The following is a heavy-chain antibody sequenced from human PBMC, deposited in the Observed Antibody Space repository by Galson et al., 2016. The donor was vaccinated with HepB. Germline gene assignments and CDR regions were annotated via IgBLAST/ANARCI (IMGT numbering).Heavy chain of an antibody. J-gene: IGHJ6*02. D-gene: IGHD2-15*01. CDR3: ARFGGSLGMDV. Sequence: SLRLSCAASGFTFSDFGMHWVRQAPGKGLEWVGLIWYDGSNKHYADSVKGRFTISRDNSKNTLYLQMNSLTAEDTAVYYCARFGGSLGMDVWGQGTTVTVSS. V-gene: IGHV3-33*01. CDR1: GFTFSDFG. CDR2: IWYDGSNK.